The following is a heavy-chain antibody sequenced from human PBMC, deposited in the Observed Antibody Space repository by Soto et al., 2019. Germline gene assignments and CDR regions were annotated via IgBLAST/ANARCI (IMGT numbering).Heavy chain of an antibody. CDR2: INSDGTTT. CDR3: ASSARGVYGDHN. Sequence: EVQLVESGGGSVQPGGSLRLSCAASGITFSNYWMHWVRQAPGKGLVWVSRINSDGTTTNYADSVKGRFSIYRDNAKNTVYLQRNSLRAEDTAVYYCASSARGVYGDHNWGQGTLVTVSS. D-gene: IGHD2-21*02. CDR1: GITFSNYW. J-gene: IGHJ4*02. V-gene: IGHV3-74*02.